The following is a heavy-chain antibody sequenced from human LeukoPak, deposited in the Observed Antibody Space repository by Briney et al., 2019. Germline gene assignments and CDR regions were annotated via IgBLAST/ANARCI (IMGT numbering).Heavy chain of an antibody. J-gene: IGHJ4*02. CDR1: GITFSNYA. D-gene: IGHD6-19*01. Sequence: GRSLRLSCAASGITFSNYAMHWVRQAPGKGLEWVSLISSDGSNKYYADSVKGRFTISRDNSKSTLYLQMNSLRAEDTAVYYCARLYSSGWYLDYWGQGTLVTVSS. CDR2: ISSDGSNK. V-gene: IGHV3-33*05. CDR3: ARLYSSGWYLDY.